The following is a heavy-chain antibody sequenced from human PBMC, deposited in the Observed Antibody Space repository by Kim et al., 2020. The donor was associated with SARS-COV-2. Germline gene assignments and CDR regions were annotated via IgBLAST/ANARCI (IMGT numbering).Heavy chain of an antibody. Sequence: GGSLRLSCSASGFTFSSYAMPWVRQAPGKGLEYVSAINSNGGSPYSAAAVKGRSTITSDTSKTTLYLQMGSLRAETTAVYYCVRSYGASSGYYSPFDNLG. V-gene: IGHV3-64D*09. CDR2: INSNGGSP. CDR3: VRSYGASSGYYSPFDN. J-gene: IGHJ4*01. CDR1: GFTFSSYA. D-gene: IGHD3-22*01.